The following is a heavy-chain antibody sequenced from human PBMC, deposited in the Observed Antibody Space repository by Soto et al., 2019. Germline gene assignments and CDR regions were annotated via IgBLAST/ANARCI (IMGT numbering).Heavy chain of an antibody. J-gene: IGHJ6*02. D-gene: IGHD5-18*01. CDR3: AKAESIQLWFPALYDGMDV. V-gene: IGHV3-23*01. Sequence: EVQLLESGGGLVQPGGSLRLSCAASGFTFSSYAMSWVRQAPGKGLEWVSAISGSGGSTYYADSVKGRFTISRDNSKNTLYLQMNSLRAEDTAVYYCAKAESIQLWFPALYDGMDVWGQGTTVTVSS. CDR2: ISGSGGST. CDR1: GFTFSSYA.